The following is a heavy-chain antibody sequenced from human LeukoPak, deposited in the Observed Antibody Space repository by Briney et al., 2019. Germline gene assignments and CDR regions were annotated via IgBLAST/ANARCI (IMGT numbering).Heavy chain of an antibody. Sequence: GGSLRLSCAASGFTFSSYSMNWVRQAPGKGLEWVSSISYSSEYIYYADSVKGRFTISRDNAKNSLYLQMNSLKTEDTAVYYCTRHWQQGAFDVWGQGTMVTVSS. CDR1: GFTFSSYS. J-gene: IGHJ3*01. CDR2: ISYSSEYI. V-gene: IGHV3-21*04. CDR3: TRHWQQGAFDV. D-gene: IGHD1-1*01.